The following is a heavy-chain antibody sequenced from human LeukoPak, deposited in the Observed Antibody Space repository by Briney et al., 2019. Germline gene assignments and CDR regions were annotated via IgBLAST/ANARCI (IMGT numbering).Heavy chain of an antibody. CDR3: AVVVLGY. CDR1: GFFFSAYG. CDR2: ISYDGSNK. Sequence: PGKSLTLSCAASGFFFSAYGIHWVRQAPGKGLEWVAVISYDGSNKYYADSVKGRFTISRDNSKNTLYLQMNSLRAEDTAVYYCAVVVLGYWGQGTLVTVSS. V-gene: IGHV3-33*08. D-gene: IGHD2-15*01. J-gene: IGHJ4*02.